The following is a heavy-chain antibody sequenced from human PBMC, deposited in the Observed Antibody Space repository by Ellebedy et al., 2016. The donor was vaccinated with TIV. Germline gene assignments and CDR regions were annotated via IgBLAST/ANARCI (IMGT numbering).Heavy chain of an antibody. CDR3: ATYKPKSGWYEFDY. Sequence: ASVKVSXXVSGYTLTELSMHWVRQAPGKGLEWMGGFDPEDGETIYAQKFQGRVTMTEDTSTDTAYMELSSLRSEDTAVYYCATYKPKSGWYEFDYWGQGTLVTVSS. J-gene: IGHJ4*02. D-gene: IGHD6-19*01. V-gene: IGHV1-24*01. CDR1: GYTLTELS. CDR2: FDPEDGET.